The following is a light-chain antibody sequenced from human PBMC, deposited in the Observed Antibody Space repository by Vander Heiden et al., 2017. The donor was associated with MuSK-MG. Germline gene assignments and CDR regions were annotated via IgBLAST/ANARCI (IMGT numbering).Light chain of an antibody. Sequence: DVEMTQSPLSLPFTLGRPASISCRYSQSLEYSSGNTHMSWFQQRPGQSPRRLIYYVSNRDSGVPDRFSGSGSGTEFTLKINRVEAEDVGIYYCMQNTHWPRTFGQGTKLEIK. J-gene: IGKJ2*01. V-gene: IGKV2-30*01. CDR3: MQNTHWPRT. CDR1: QSLEYSSGNTH. CDR2: YVS.